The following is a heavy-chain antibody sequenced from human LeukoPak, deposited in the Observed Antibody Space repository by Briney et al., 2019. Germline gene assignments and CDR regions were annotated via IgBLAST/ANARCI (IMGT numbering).Heavy chain of an antibody. CDR2: VDPEDGET. V-gene: IGHV1-69-2*01. CDR1: GYTFTDYY. Sequence: GATVKISCKASGYTFTDYYMHWVQQAPGKGLEWMGRVDPEDGETIYAEKFQGRVTITADTSTDTAYMELSSLRSEDTAVYYCATWRSGYYIPFDYWGQGTLVTVSS. J-gene: IGHJ4*02. CDR3: ATWRSGYYIPFDY. D-gene: IGHD3-3*01.